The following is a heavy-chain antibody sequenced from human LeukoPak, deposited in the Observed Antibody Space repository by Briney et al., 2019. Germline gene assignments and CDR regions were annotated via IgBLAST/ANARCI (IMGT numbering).Heavy chain of an antibody. Sequence: ASETLSLTCTVSGGSISSSSYYWGWIRQPPGKGLEWIGSIYYSGSTYYNPSLKSRVTISVDTSKNQFSLKLSSVTAADTAVYYCARGYSNPHFDYWGQGTLVTVSS. J-gene: IGHJ4*02. CDR3: ARGYSNPHFDY. D-gene: IGHD4-11*01. CDR1: GGSISSSSYY. V-gene: IGHV4-39*01. CDR2: IYYSGST.